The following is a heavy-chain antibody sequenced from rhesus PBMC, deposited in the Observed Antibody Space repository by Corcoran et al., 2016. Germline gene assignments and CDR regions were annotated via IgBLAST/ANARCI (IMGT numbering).Heavy chain of an antibody. V-gene: IGHV4-122*02. CDR3: ASWYSGSYYYGYFDY. CDR2: ISYSGTI. D-gene: IGHD3-16*01. CDR1: GYSPSSGYG. Sequence: QVQLQESGPGRVKPSENLSLTCAVSGYSPSSGYGWGWFCQPPGRGLELIGYISYSGTISYTPSFKRRVTISIDTSKNHFSLKLSSVTAADTAVYYCASWYSGSYYYGYFDYWGQGVLVTVSS. J-gene: IGHJ4*01.